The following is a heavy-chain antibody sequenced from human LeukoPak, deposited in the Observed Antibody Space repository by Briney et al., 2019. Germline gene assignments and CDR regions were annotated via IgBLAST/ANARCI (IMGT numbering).Heavy chain of an antibody. CDR1: GFTFSSYS. D-gene: IGHD1-26*01. V-gene: IGHV3-48*01. J-gene: IGHJ5*02. CDR3: ARGSGSYSFNLLGFDP. Sequence: GGSLRLSCAASGFTFSSYSMNWVRQAPGKGLEWVSYISSSSSTIYYADSVKGRFTISRDNAKDSLYLQMNSLRAEDTAVYYCARGSGSYSFNLLGFDPWGQGTLVTVSS. CDR2: ISSSSSTI.